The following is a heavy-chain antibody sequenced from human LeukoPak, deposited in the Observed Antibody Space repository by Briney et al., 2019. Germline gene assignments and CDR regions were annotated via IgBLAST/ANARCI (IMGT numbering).Heavy chain of an antibody. CDR1: GYSFASYW. Sequence: GESLRISCQGSGYSFASYWISWGRQMPGKGVEWMGKIDPSDSYTTHSPSFQGHVTISADKSISTAYLQWSSLKASDTAMYYCARTQSRYFDDYWGQGTLVTVSS. D-gene: IGHD3-9*01. CDR3: ARTQSRYFDDY. J-gene: IGHJ4*02. V-gene: IGHV5-10-1*01. CDR2: IDPSDSYT.